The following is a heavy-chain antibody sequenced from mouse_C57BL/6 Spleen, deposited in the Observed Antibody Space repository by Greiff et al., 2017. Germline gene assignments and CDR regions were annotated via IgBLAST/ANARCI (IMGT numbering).Heavy chain of an antibody. V-gene: IGHV1-59*01. D-gene: IGHD2-4*01. CDR2: IDPSDSYT. Sequence: QVQLQQPGAELVRPGTSVKLSCKASGYTFTSYWMHWVKQRPGQGLEWIGVIDPSDSYTNYNPKFKGKATLTVDTSSRTAYMQLSSLTSEDSAVYYCARSIYYEYDYWYFDVWGTGTTVTVSS. CDR3: ARSIYYEYDYWYFDV. CDR1: GYTFTSYW. J-gene: IGHJ1*03.